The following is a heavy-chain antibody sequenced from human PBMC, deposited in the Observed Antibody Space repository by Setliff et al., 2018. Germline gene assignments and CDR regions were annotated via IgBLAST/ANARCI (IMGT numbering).Heavy chain of an antibody. Sequence: SLRLSCAASGFTFSRYWMSWVRQAPGKGLEWVANIKQDGSEKYYVDSVKGRFTISRDNAKNSLYLQMNSLRAEDTAVYYCARGSSPFDYWGQGTLVTVSS. J-gene: IGHJ4*02. V-gene: IGHV3-7*04. CDR2: IKQDGSEK. CDR3: ARGSSPFDY. CDR1: GFTFSRYW. D-gene: IGHD6-13*01.